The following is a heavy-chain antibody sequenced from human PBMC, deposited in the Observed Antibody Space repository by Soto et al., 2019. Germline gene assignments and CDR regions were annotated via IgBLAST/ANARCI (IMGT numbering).Heavy chain of an antibody. V-gene: IGHV2-70*11. CDR3: ARIRTTGTTSYYYYYMDV. Sequence: SGPTLVNPTQTLTLTCTFSGLSLSTSGMCVSWIRQPPGKALDWLARIDWDDDKYYSTSLKTRLTISKDTSKNQVVLTMTNMDPMDTATYYCARIRTTGTTSYYYYYMDVWGKGTTVTVSS. CDR1: GLSLSTSGMC. CDR2: IDWDDDK. D-gene: IGHD1-1*01. J-gene: IGHJ6*03.